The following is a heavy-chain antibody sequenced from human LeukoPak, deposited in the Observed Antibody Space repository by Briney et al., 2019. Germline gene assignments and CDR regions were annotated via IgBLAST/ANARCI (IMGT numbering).Heavy chain of an antibody. CDR2: IYSGDNT. CDR1: GFTVSSNY. Sequence: SGGSLRLSCAASGFTVSSNYMSWVRQAPGRGLEWVSVIYSGDNTYYADSVKGRFTISRDNSKNTLYLQMNSLRAEDTAVYYCARWRWLQPFDYWGQGTLVTVSS. V-gene: IGHV3-53*01. CDR3: ARWRWLQPFDY. J-gene: IGHJ4*02. D-gene: IGHD5-24*01.